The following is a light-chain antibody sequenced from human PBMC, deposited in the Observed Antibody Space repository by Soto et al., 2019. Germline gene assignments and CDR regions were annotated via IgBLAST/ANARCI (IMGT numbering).Light chain of an antibody. V-gene: IGKV1-13*02. CDR2: DAS. J-gene: IGKJ1*01. CDR3: QQYNSYSRT. Sequence: AIQLTQSPSSLSASVGDRVTISCRASQAIAKDLGWFQQKPGKAPKLLIYDASSLESGVPQRFSGSGSGTEFTLTISSLQPDDFATYYCQQYNSYSRTFGQGTKVDI. CDR1: QAIAKD.